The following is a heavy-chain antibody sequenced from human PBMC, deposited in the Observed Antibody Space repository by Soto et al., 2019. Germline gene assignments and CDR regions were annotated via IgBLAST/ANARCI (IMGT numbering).Heavy chain of an antibody. CDR1: GGSISSSNW. CDR2: IYHSGST. CDR3: ARILIAVAPNDAFDI. D-gene: IGHD6-19*01. J-gene: IGHJ3*02. V-gene: IGHV4-4*02. Sequence: KPSETLSLTCAVSGGSISSSNWWSWVRQPPGKGLEWIGEIYHSGSTNYNPSLKSRVTISVDKSKNQFSLKLSSVTAADTAVYYCARILIAVAPNDAFDIWGQGTMVTVSS.